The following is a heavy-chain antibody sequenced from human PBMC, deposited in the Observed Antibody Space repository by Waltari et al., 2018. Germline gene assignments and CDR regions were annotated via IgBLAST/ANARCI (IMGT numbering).Heavy chain of an antibody. V-gene: IGHV4-4*07. Sequence: QVPLQESGPGLVKTSATLSLTRSVPGGSISHYYWIWVRQAAGKGLVWIGRVYISGHTSYNPSLESRVTMSLDTSSNEFSLKLRFVTAADTGVYFCARSGDFGDYDAWGQGTLVTVS. CDR1: GGSISHYY. J-gene: IGHJ5*02. CDR2: VYISGHT. CDR3: ARSGDFGDYDA. D-gene: IGHD2-21*02.